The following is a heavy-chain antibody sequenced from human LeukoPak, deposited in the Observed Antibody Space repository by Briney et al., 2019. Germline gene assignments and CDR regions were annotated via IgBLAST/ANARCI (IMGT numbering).Heavy chain of an antibody. J-gene: IGHJ4*02. V-gene: IGHV3-53*01. CDR3: ARDSPANWAQFDY. D-gene: IGHD7-27*01. CDR1: GFTVNSNY. Sequence: GGSLRLSCTASGFTVNSNYMSWVRQAPGKGLEWVSIIYRDDTTYYADSVKGRFTISRDNSKNTLYLEMNSLRAEDTAVYYCARDSPANWAQFDYWGQGTLVTASS. CDR2: IYRDDTT.